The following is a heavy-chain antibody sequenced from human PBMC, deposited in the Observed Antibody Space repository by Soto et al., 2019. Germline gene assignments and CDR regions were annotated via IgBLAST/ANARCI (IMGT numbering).Heavy chain of an antibody. Sequence: GGSLRLSCAASGFTFNTYAMSWVRRAPGKGLEWVSGVSGSGDRTHYADSVKGRFTISRDNSKNTLSLQMNSLRAEDTVVYYCAKASTYEYVWGSYRYYFDYWGQGTVVTVSS. CDR1: GFTFNTYA. D-gene: IGHD3-16*02. J-gene: IGHJ4*02. CDR3: AKASTYEYVWGSYRYYFDY. CDR2: VSGSGDRT. V-gene: IGHV3-23*01.